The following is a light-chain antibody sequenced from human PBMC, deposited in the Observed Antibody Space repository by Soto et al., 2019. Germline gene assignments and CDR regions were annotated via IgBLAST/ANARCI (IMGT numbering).Light chain of an antibody. CDR3: QQYYYTPYT. CDR1: QSVLYSSSNKNY. Sequence: DIVMTQSPDSLAVSLGERATVNCKSSQSVLYSSSNKNYLAWYQQKPGQPPKLLIYWASTRESGVPDRFSGAGSGTDFTLTISSLQGEDVAVYYFQQYYYTPYTFGQGTKLQIK. CDR2: WAS. J-gene: IGKJ2*01. V-gene: IGKV4-1*01.